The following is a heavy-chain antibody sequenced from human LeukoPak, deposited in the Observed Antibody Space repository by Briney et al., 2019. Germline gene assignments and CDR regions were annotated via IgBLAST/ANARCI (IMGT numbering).Heavy chain of an antibody. D-gene: IGHD6-13*01. V-gene: IGHV4-59*11. CDR1: GGSISSHY. Sequence: PSETLSLTCTVSGGSISSHYWSWIRQPPGKGLEWIGYIYYSGSTNYNPSLKSRVTISVDTSKNQFSLKLSSVTAADTAVYYCAREDGYSSSFPPPFDYWGQGTLVTVSS. CDR2: IYYSGST. CDR3: AREDGYSSSFPPPFDY. J-gene: IGHJ4*02.